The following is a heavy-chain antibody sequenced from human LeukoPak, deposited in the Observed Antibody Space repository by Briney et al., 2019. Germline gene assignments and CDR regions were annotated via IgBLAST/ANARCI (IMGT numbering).Heavy chain of an antibody. V-gene: IGHV3-21*01. D-gene: IGHD2-21*01. CDR3: ARLAYSRSGLDY. CDR2: ISSSSSYI. J-gene: IGHJ4*02. Sequence: GGSLRLSCAASGFTFSSYSMNWVRQAPGKGLEWVSSISSSSSYIYYADSVKGRFTISRDSAKNSLYLQMNSLRAEDTAVYYCARLAYSRSGLDYWGQGTLVTVSS. CDR1: GFTFSSYS.